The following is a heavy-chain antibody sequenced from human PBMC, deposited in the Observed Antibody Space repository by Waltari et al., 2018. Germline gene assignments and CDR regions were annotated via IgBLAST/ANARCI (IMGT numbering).Heavy chain of an antibody. CDR3: AGGWFYFDY. CDR2: IHWDDEK. V-gene: IGHV2-5*02. CDR1: GFSLTSTGVA. J-gene: IGHJ4*02. D-gene: IGHD6-19*01. Sequence: QITLKESGPTLVKPTQTLTLTCTFSGFSLTSTGVAVSWIRQPPGKALEWLALIHWDDEKWYSPSLRSRLTITKDTSRNQVVLTLTNMDPVDTATYYCAGGWFYFDYWGQGTLVTVSS.